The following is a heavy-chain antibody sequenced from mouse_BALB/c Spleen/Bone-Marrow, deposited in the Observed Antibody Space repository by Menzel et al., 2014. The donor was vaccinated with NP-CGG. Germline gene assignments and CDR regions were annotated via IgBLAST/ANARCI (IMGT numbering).Heavy chain of an antibody. CDR2: IDTSDSYT. CDR1: GYTFTDYW. D-gene: IGHD2-2*01. CDR3: AREGYGYQYFDY. V-gene: IGHV1-69*01. Sequence: QVQLQQPGAELVMPGASVKMSCKASGYTFTDYWMHWVKQRPGQGLERIGAIDTSDSYTSYNQKFKGKATLTVDESSSTAYMQLSSLTSEDSAVYYCAREGYGYQYFDYWGQGTTLTVSS. J-gene: IGHJ2*01.